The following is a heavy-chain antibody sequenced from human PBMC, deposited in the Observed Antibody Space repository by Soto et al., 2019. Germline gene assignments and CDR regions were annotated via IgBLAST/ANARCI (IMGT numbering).Heavy chain of an antibody. CDR1: RFTFSSYG. CDR2: ISFDGSNE. J-gene: IGHJ4*02. D-gene: IGHD1-26*01. CDR3: AKDPQVGARIRYYFDY. Sequence: PGGSLRLSCAASRFTFSSYGMHWVRQAPGKGLEWVALISFDGSNEYYADSVKGRFTISRDNSKNTLYLQMNSLKPEDTAVYYCAKDPQVGARIRYYFDYWGQGTLVTVSS. V-gene: IGHV3-30*18.